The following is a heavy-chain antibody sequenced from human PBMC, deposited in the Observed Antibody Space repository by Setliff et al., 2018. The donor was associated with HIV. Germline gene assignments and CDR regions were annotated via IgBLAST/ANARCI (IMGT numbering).Heavy chain of an antibody. V-gene: IGHV3-48*01. CDR2: ISSNSYNR. J-gene: IGHJ4*02. CDR3: ARDLNWGFDY. CDR1: GFTFSSYS. D-gene: IGHD7-27*01. Sequence: GGSLRLSCAASGFTFSSYSMNWVRQAPGKGLEWVSYISSNSYNRYYADSVKGRFTISRDNAKNSLYLQMNSLRAEDTAVYYCARDLNWGFDYWGQGTLVTVSS.